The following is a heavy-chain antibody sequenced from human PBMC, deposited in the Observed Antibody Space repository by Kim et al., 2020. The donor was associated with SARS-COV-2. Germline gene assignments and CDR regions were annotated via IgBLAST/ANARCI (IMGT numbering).Heavy chain of an antibody. Sequence: GGSLRLSCAASGLIFRNSVMSWVRQAPGKGLEWLSGIGGSGDGTFYADSVKGRFTISRDNSKNTLFLQMSALRAEDTAVYYCATNDLWNNHIDNWGQGTLVTVSS. J-gene: IGHJ4*02. V-gene: IGHV3-23*01. D-gene: IGHD3-3*01. CDR1: GLIFRNSV. CDR3: ATNDLWNNHIDN. CDR2: IGGSGDGT.